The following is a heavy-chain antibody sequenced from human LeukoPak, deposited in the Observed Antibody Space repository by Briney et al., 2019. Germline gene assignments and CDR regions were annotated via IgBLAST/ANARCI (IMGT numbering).Heavy chain of an antibody. J-gene: IGHJ4*02. V-gene: IGHV4-38-2*01. Sequence: SETLSLTCAVSGYSISSGYYWGWIRPPPGKGLEWIGSIYHSGSTYYNPSLKSRVTISVDTSKNHFSLKLSSVTAAATAVYYCARTDFWSGYYRNFDYWGQGTLVTVSS. CDR1: GYSISSGYY. CDR3: ARTDFWSGYYRNFDY. CDR2: IYHSGST. D-gene: IGHD3-3*01.